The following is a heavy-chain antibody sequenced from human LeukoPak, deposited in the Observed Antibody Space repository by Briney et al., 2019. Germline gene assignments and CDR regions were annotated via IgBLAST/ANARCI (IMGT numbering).Heavy chain of an antibody. Sequence: SKTLSLTCAVYGGSFSGYYWSWIRQPPGKGLEWIGEINHSGSTNYNPSLKSRVTISVDTSKNQFSLKLSSVTAADTAVYYCAREAYDSSGYYYVGLLAPTQIFDYWGQGTLVTVSS. CDR3: AREAYDSSGYYYVGLLAPTQIFDY. D-gene: IGHD3-22*01. CDR2: INHSGST. J-gene: IGHJ4*02. CDR1: GGSFSGYY. V-gene: IGHV4-34*01.